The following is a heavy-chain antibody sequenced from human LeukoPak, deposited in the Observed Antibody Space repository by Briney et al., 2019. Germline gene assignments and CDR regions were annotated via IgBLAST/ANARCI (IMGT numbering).Heavy chain of an antibody. CDR1: GDSLTGYY. V-gene: IGHV4-39*07. Sequence: YPSETLSLTCTVSGDSLTGYYWGWIRQPPGKGLEWIGNIYYTGNTYYNPSLKSRVTISVDKSKTQFSLKLSSVTAADTAVYYCAGDKWEPRYAFDIWGQGTMVTVSS. J-gene: IGHJ3*02. CDR3: AGDKWEPRYAFDI. D-gene: IGHD1-26*01. CDR2: IYYTGNT.